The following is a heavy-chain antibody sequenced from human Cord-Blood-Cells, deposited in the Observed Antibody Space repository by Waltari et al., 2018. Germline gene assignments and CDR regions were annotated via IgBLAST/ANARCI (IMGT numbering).Heavy chain of an antibody. CDR2: IIPIFGTA. CDR3: AREPVVVVPAAYFDY. V-gene: IGHV1-69*01. J-gene: IGHJ4*02. CDR1: GGTFSSYA. D-gene: IGHD2-2*01. Sequence: QVQLVQSGAEVKKPGSSVKVSCKASGGTFSSYAISWLRPAPGQGLEWMGGIIPIFGTANYAQKFQGRVTITADESTSTAYMELSSLRSEDTAVYYCAREPVVVVPAAYFDYWGQGTLVTVSS.